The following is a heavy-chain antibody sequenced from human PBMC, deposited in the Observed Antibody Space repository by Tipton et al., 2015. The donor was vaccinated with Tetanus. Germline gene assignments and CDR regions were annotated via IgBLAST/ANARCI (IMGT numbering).Heavy chain of an antibody. D-gene: IGHD5-24*01. V-gene: IGHV1-69*01. CDR3: ARGRTRDGYNLDAFDI. CDR1: GGTFSSYA. CDR2: IIPIFGTA. J-gene: IGHJ3*02. Sequence: QSGPEVKKPGSSVKVSCKASGGTFSSYAISWVRQAPGQGLEWMGGIIPIFGTANYAQMFQGRVTITADESTSTAYMELSSLRAEDTDVYYGARGRTRDGYNLDAFDIWGQGTMVTYSS.